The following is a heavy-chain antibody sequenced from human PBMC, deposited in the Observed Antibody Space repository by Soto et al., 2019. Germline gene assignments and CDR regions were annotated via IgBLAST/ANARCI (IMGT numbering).Heavy chain of an antibody. D-gene: IGHD3-3*01. CDR2: ISGSGGST. CDR3: AKSLMGFWSGYYPPGYYYGMDV. CDR1: GFTFSSYA. Sequence: VSLRLSCAASGFTFSSYAMSWVRQAPGKGLEWVSAISGSGGSTYYADSVKGRFTISRDNSKNTLYLQMNSLRAEDTAVYYCAKSLMGFWSGYYPPGYYYGMDVWGQGTTVTVSS. V-gene: IGHV3-23*01. J-gene: IGHJ6*02.